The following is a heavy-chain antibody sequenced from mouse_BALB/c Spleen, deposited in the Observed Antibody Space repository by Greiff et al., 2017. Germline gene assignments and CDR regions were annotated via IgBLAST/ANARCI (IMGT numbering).Heavy chain of an antibody. D-gene: IGHD1-1*01. CDR2: IWSGGST. J-gene: IGHJ4*01. Sequence: VMLVESGPGLVQPSQSLSITCTVSGFSLTSYGVHWVRQSPGKGLEWLGVIWSGGSTDYNAAFISRLSISKDNSKSQVFFKMNSLQANDTAIYYSARYGSRNDAMDYWGQGTSVTVSS. CDR3: ARYGSRNDAMDY. V-gene: IGHV2-2*02. CDR1: GFSLTSYG.